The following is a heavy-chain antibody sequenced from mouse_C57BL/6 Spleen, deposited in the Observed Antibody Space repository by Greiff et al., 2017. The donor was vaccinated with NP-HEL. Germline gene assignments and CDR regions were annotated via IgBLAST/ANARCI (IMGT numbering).Heavy chain of an antibody. Sequence: VESGGGLVKPGGSLKLSCAASGFTFSSYAMSWVRQTPEKRLEWVATISDGGSYTYYPDNVKGRFTISRDNAKNNLYLQMSHLKSEDTAMYYCARDGVSFAYWGQGTLVTVSA. J-gene: IGHJ3*01. CDR3: ARDGVSFAY. V-gene: IGHV5-4*01. D-gene: IGHD6-2*01. CDR2: ISDGGSYT. CDR1: GFTFSSYA.